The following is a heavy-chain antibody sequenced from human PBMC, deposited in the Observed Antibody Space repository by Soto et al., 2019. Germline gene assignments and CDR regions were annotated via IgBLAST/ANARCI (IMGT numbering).Heavy chain of an antibody. J-gene: IGHJ4*02. V-gene: IGHV4-31*03. D-gene: IGHD2-15*01. CDR3: ARDREEDIVLQGLVEGLYGSSRHVSYFDY. CDR1: GGSISSGGYY. CDR2: IYYSGST. Sequence: QVQLQESGPGLVKPSQTLSLTCTVSGGSISSGGYYWSWIRQHPGKGLEWIGYIYYSGSTYYNPSLKSRVTISVDTSKNQFSLKLSSVTAADTAVYYCARDREEDIVLQGLVEGLYGSSRHVSYFDYWGQGTLVTVSS.